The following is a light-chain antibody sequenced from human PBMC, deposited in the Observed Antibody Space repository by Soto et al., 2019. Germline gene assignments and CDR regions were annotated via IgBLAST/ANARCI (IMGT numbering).Light chain of an antibody. J-gene: IGLJ3*02. V-gene: IGLV2-14*01. CDR3: TSFTSSKTWV. CDR2: EVI. Sequence: QSVLTQPASVSGSPGQSIAISCTGTSSDVGGYDYVSWFQQHPGRAPKLLIYEVINRPSGVSTRFSGSKSGNTASLTISGLQAEDEADFYCTSFTSSKTWVFGGGTKLTV. CDR1: SSDVGGYDY.